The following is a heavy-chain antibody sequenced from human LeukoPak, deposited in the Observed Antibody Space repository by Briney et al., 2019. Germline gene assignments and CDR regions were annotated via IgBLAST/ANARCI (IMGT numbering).Heavy chain of an antibody. D-gene: IGHD5-18*01. J-gene: IGHJ4*02. V-gene: IGHV3-30-3*01. CDR1: GFTFSSYA. CDR2: ISYDGSNK. CDR3: ASPVDAAMITLLDY. Sequence: PGGSLRLSCAASGFTFSSYAMSWVRQAPGKGLEWVAVISYDGSNKYYADSVKGRFTISRDNSKNTLYLRMNSLRAEDTAVYYCASPVDAAMITLLDYWGQETLVTASS.